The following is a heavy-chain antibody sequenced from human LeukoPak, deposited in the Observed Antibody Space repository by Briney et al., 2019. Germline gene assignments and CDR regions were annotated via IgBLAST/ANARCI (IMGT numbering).Heavy chain of an antibody. CDR3: AKDRRGGSYYAATLDI. V-gene: IGHV3-23*01. Sequence: PGGSLGLSCAASGFTSSSYAMSWVRQAPGKGLEWVSGISDSGDITYYADSVKGRFTISRDNSKNTLYVQMNSLRVEDTAVYYCAKDRRGGSYYAATLDIWGQGTMVTVSS. D-gene: IGHD1-26*01. CDR1: GFTSSSYA. J-gene: IGHJ3*02. CDR2: ISDSGDIT.